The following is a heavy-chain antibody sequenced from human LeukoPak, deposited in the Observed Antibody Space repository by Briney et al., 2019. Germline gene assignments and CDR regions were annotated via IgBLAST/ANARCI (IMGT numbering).Heavy chain of an antibody. CDR2: IKEDGTEK. Sequence: GGSLRLSCAASGFMFSDYWMTWVRQAPGKGLERVANIKEDGTEKYYVESVRGRFTISRDIAKNSLYLQMNSLRAEDTAVYYCVRDGDNLGRDFDYWGQGTLVTVSS. V-gene: IGHV3-7*01. D-gene: IGHD4-17*01. CDR3: VRDGDNLGRDFDY. CDR1: GFMFSDYW. J-gene: IGHJ4*02.